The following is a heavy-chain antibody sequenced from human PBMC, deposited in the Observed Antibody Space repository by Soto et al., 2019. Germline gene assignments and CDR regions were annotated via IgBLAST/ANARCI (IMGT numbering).Heavy chain of an antibody. CDR1: GFTFSSYG. V-gene: IGHV3-30*02. Sequence: PVGSLRLSCEASGFTFSSYGMHWVRQAPGKGLEWVAVIWYDGSDKYYGDSVKGRFIISRDNSKSTVYLQLNSLRAEDTAMYYCAKKGYDSSGQYSYYFDYWGQGTLVTVSS. J-gene: IGHJ4*02. CDR3: AKKGYDSSGQYSYYFDY. CDR2: IWYDGSDK. D-gene: IGHD3-22*01.